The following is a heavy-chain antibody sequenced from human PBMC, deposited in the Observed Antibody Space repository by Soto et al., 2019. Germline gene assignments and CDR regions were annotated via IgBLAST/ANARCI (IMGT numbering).Heavy chain of an antibody. CDR1: GYTFTSYG. J-gene: IGHJ4*02. CDR2: ISAYNGNT. D-gene: IGHD3-22*01. CDR3: AGDVGYYGSSGYWDY. Sequence: QVQLVQSGAEVKKPGASVKVSCKASGYTFTSYGISWVRQAPGQGLEWMGWISAYNGNTNYAQKLQGRVTMTTDTSTDTAYRELRSLRSDDTAVYYCAGDVGYYGSSGYWDYWGQGTLVTVSS. V-gene: IGHV1-18*01.